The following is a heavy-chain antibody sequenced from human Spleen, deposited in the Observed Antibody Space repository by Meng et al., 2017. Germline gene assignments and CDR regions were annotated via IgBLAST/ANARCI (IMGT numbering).Heavy chain of an antibody. Sequence: SVKVSCKAPGGIFSNYVIGWVRQAPGQGLEWMGGINAVFGTTNYAQKFKGRVTMTRDMSTSTVYMELSSLRSEDTAVYYCTREAPGTYWFDPWGQGTVVTVSS. V-gene: IGHV1-69*05. CDR2: INAVFGTT. CDR3: TREAPGTYWFDP. CDR1: GGIFSNYV. J-gene: IGHJ5*02.